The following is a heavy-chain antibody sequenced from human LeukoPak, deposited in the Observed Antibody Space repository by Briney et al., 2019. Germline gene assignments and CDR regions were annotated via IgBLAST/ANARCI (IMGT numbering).Heavy chain of an antibody. V-gene: IGHV1-46*01. Sequence: GASVKVSCKASGYTFARYHIYWVRQVPGQGLECMGRIIPSGGSTNYAQNFQGRLTMTRDMSTSTVYMELSNLRAEDTAVYFCARDSYGIDYWGQGTLVTVSS. D-gene: IGHD4-17*01. J-gene: IGHJ4*02. CDR3: ARDSYGIDY. CDR1: GYTFARYH. CDR2: IIPSGGST.